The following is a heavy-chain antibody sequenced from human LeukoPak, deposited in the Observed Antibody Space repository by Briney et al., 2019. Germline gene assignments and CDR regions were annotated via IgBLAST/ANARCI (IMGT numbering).Heavy chain of an antibody. D-gene: IGHD3-22*01. J-gene: IGHJ5*02. Sequence: GGSLRLSCAASGFTFSSYAMSWVRQAPGKGLEWVAVIWYDGSNKYYADSVKGRFTISRDNSKNTLYLQMNSLRAEDTAVYYCARDFHYYDSSGYPDTTWGQGTLVTVSS. CDR1: GFTFSSYA. CDR2: IWYDGSNK. V-gene: IGHV3-33*08. CDR3: ARDFHYYDSSGYPDTT.